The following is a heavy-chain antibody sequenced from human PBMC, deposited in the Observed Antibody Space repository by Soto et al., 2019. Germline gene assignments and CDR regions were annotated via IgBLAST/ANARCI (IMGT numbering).Heavy chain of an antibody. J-gene: IGHJ3*02. Sequence: QVHLVQSGAEVKKPGSSVKVSCKASGGTFSNHAINWVRQAPGQGLEWMERIIPIFTTTNYAQKFQGRVTITADESTITAYMELSSRKHDDTAVYYCAREVAADGTFREDVFDIWGQGRLVTVSS. D-gene: IGHD6-13*01. CDR3: AREVAADGTFREDVFDI. V-gene: IGHV1-69*12. CDR2: IIPIFTTT. CDR1: GGTFSNHA.